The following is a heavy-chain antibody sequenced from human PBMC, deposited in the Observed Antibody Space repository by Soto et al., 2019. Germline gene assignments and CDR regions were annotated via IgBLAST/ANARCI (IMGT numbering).Heavy chain of an antibody. J-gene: IGHJ4*02. Sequence: ESGGGLAQPGGSLRLSCAASGFTFSSYSMSWVRQTPGKGLEWVSHISGGSSLIYYTDSVKGRFTISRDNAENSLYLQMNSLRAEDTAVYYCATRSRGYSGYVKYWGQGTVVTVSS. CDR3: ATRSRGYSGYVKY. CDR1: GFTFSSYS. CDR2: ISGGSSLI. D-gene: IGHD5-12*01. V-gene: IGHV3-48*01.